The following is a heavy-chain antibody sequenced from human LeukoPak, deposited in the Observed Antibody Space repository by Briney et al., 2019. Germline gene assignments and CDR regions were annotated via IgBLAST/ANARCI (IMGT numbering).Heavy chain of an antibody. CDR2: IWYDGSNK. V-gene: IGHV3-33*08. J-gene: IGHJ4*02. CDR3: ARARHYGDYSDY. Sequence: GGSLRLSCVASGFSFRNYAIHWVRQAPGKGLEWVAVIWYDGSNKYYADSVKGRFTISRDNSKNTLYLQMNSLRAEDTAVYYCARARHYGDYSDYWGQGTLVTVSS. CDR1: GFSFRNYA. D-gene: IGHD4-17*01.